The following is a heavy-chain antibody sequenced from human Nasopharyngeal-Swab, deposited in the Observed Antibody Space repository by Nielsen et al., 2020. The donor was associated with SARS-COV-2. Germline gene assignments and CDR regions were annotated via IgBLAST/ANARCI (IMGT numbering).Heavy chain of an antibody. V-gene: IGHV4-59*01. CDR1: GGSISSYY. J-gene: IGHJ6*02. CDR3: ARVDYCSGGSCYYHYGMDV. CDR2: IYYSGST. D-gene: IGHD2-15*01. Sequence: GSLRLSCTVSGGSISSYYWSWIRQPPGKGLEWIGYIYYSGSTNYNPSLKSRVTISVDTSKNQFSLKLSSVTAADTAVYYCARVDYCSGGSCYYHYGMDVWGQGTTVTVSS.